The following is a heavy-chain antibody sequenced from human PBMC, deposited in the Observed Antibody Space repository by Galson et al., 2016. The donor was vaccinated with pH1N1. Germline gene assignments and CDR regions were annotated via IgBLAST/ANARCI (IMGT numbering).Heavy chain of an antibody. CDR1: GFTFSNYW. D-gene: IGHD1-26*01. Sequence: SLRLSFAASGFTFSNYWMNWVRQVPGKGLVWVSRINTDGSRTRYADSVKGRFIISRDNARNTLYLQMNSLRAEDTAVYYCAREPYYPYYLDYWGQGTMVTVSS. V-gene: IGHV3-74*01. J-gene: IGHJ4*02. CDR2: INTDGSRT. CDR3: AREPYYPYYLDY.